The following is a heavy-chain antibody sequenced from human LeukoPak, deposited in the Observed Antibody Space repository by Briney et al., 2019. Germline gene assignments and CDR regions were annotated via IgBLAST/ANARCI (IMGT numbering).Heavy chain of an antibody. J-gene: IGHJ4*02. CDR3: ARPELGSFDW. D-gene: IGHD7-27*01. CDR2: INTDGSTT. CDR1: GFIFSSYW. V-gene: IGHV3-74*01. Sequence: GGSLRLSCAASGFIFSSYWLHWVRQAPGKGLVWVSRINTDGSTTTYADSVKGRFTISRDNPKNTQYLQMNSLRGEDTAVYYWARPELGSFDWWGQRTLVTVSS.